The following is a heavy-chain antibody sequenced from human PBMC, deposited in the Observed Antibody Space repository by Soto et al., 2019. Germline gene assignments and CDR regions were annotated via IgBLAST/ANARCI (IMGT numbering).Heavy chain of an antibody. CDR1: GFTFSSNW. Sequence: EVQLVESGGGLVQPGGYLRLSCAASGFTFSSNWMSWVRQAPGKGLEWVANIKRDSSEKYYVDSVKGRFTISRDNAKNSLYLQMNILSADDTAVYYCASLQWEKSGYAESWCQGTRVTVSS. CDR2: IKRDSSEK. J-gene: IGHJ5*02. CDR3: ASLQWEKSGYAES. V-gene: IGHV3-7*03. D-gene: IGHD5-12*01.